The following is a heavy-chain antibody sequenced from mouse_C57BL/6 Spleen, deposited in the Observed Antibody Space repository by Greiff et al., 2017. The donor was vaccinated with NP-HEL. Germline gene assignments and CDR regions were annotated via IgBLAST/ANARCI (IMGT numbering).Heavy chain of an antibody. V-gene: IGHV1-15*01. CDR1: GYTFTDYE. CDR2: IDPETGGT. CDR3: TREEGTTVVFDY. Sequence: QVQLQQSGAELVRPGASVTLSCKASGYTFTDYEMHWVKQTPVHGLEWIGAIDPETGGTAYNQKFKGKAILTADKSSSTAYMELRSLTSEDSAVYYCTREEGTTVVFDYWGQGTTLTVSS. J-gene: IGHJ2*01. D-gene: IGHD1-1*01.